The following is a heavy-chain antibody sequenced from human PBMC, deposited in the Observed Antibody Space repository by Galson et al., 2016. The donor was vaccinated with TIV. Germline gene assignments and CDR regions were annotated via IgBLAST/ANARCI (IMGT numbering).Heavy chain of an antibody. V-gene: IGHV1-8*01. J-gene: IGHJ3*02. CDR1: GYTFTSYD. CDR2: INPHSGRT. CDR3: ARWSSSSYNDLMSFAFDI. Sequence: SVKVSCKASGYTFTSYDINWLRQAPGQGPEWMGWINPHSGRTGYAQKFQGRIIMTRDISISTAYMELSSLRSEDTAVYYCARWSSSSYNDLMSFAFDIWGQGTTVTVSS. D-gene: IGHD3-22*01.